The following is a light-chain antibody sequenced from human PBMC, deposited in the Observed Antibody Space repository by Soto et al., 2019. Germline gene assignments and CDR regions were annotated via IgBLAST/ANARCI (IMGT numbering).Light chain of an antibody. CDR2: EVS. V-gene: IGLV2-18*02. Sequence: QSVLTQPPSVSGSPGQSVTISCTGTSSDVGYYNRVSWYQQPPGTAPKLMVFEVSNRPSGVPDRFSGSKSGNTASLTISGLQAEDEADYYCSSYTTSSTLVFDGGTKVTVL. J-gene: IGLJ2*01. CDR3: SSYTTSSTLV. CDR1: SSDVGYYNR.